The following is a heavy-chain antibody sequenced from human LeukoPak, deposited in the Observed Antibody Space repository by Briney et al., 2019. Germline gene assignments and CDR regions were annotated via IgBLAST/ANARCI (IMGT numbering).Heavy chain of an antibody. Sequence: GGSLRLSCAASGFTFNSYAVSWVRQAPGKGLEWVSAISGSGGGTYYADSVKGRFTISRDNSKNTVYLQMNSLSTEDTAVYYCAKTTTGYSSGRYPGWPVDCWGQGTLVTVSS. V-gene: IGHV3-23*01. CDR2: ISGSGGGT. CDR3: AKTTTGYSSGRYPGWPVDC. D-gene: IGHD6-19*01. J-gene: IGHJ4*02. CDR1: GFTFNSYA.